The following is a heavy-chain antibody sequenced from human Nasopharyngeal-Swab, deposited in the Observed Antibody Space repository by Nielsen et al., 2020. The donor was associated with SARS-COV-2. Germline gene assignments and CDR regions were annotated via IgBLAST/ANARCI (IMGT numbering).Heavy chain of an antibody. CDR3: ARVRRELPNFDY. CDR2: IYYSGST. V-gene: IGHV4-30-4*01. J-gene: IGHJ4*02. Sequence: SETLSLTCTVSGGSISSGDYYWSWIRQPPGEGLEWIGYIYYSGSTYYNPSLKSRVTISVDTSKNQFSLKLSSVTAADTAVYYCARVRRELPNFDYWGQGTLVTVSS. D-gene: IGHD1-26*01. CDR1: GGSISSGDYY.